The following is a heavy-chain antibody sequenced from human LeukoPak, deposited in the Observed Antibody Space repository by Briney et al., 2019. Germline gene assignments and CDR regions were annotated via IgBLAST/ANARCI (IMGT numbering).Heavy chain of an antibody. CDR3: ARGGSYSYFDY. D-gene: IGHD1-26*01. CDR2: IYHSGST. Sequence: SQTLSLTCTVPGGSISSGGYYWSWIRQPPGKGLEWIGYIYHSGSTYYNPSLKSRVTISVDRSKNQFSLKLSSVTAADTAVYYCARGGSYSYFDYWGQGTLVTVSS. CDR1: GGSISSGGYY. V-gene: IGHV4-30-2*01. J-gene: IGHJ4*02.